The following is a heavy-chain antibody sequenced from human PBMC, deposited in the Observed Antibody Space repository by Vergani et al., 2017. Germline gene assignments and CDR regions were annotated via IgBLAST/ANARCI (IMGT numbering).Heavy chain of an antibody. CDR1: GFTFTSSA. CDR2: IVVGSGNT. J-gene: IGHJ4*02. CDR3: ARGFMTTVTTFAY. V-gene: IGHV1-58*01. Sequence: QLVQSGAEVKKPGASVKVSCKASGFTFTSSAVQWVRQARGQRLEWIGWIVVGSGNTNYAQKFQERVTITRDMSTSTAYMELSSLRSEDTAVYYCARGFMTTVTTFAYWGQGTLVTVSS. D-gene: IGHD4-17*01.